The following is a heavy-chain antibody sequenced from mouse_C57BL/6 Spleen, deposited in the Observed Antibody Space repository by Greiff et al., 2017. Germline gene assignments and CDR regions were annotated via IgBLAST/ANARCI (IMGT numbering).Heavy chain of an antibody. CDR1: GFSLSTSGMG. D-gene: IGHD1-1*01. V-gene: IGHV8-12*01. J-gene: IGHJ2*01. CDR2: IYWDDDK. CDR3: ARDYYGSSFLYFDY. Sequence: QVQLKESGPGILQSSQTLSLTCSFSGFSLSTSGMGVSWIRQPSGKGLEWLAHIYWDDDKRYNPSLKSRLTISKDTSRNQVFLKITSVDTADTATYYCARDYYGSSFLYFDYWGQGTTLTVSS.